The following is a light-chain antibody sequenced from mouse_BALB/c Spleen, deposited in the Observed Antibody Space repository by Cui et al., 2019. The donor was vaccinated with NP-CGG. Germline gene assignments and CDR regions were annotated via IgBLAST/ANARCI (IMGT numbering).Light chain of an antibody. J-gene: IGLJ1*01. V-gene: IGLV1*01. CDR3: ALWYSNHWV. CDR2: GTN. Sequence: QAVVTQESALTTSPGETVTLTCRSSTGAVTTSNYANWVQENPDHLFTGLIGGTNNRAPGVSARFSGSLIGDKAALTITGTQTEDEAIYFCALWYSNHWVFGGGTKLAVL. CDR1: TGAVTTSNY.